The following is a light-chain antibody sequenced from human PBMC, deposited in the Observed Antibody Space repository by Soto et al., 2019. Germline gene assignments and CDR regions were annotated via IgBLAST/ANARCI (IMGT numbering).Light chain of an antibody. V-gene: IGLV2-14*01. CDR1: SSDVGGYNF. J-gene: IGLJ1*01. CDR2: EVS. Sequence: QSVLTQPASVSGALGQSITISCTGTSSDVGGYNFVSWYQQHPDKAPKLIISEVSDRPSGVSHRFSGSKTDNTASLTISGLQAEDEADYYCSSYTSSSLYVFGTGTKVTVL. CDR3: SSYTSSSLYV.